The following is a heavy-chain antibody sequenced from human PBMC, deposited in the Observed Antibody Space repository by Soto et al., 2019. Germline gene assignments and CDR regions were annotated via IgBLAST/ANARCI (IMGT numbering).Heavy chain of an antibody. CDR1: GFRFSDQY. CDR3: ATDPYYYASAF. CDR2: ISGGATTT. Sequence: GGSLRLSCAASGFRFSDQYMTWIRQAPGKGLEWVSKISGGATTTYYADSVKGRFTVSRDNAKNSLYLQMNSLRAEDTAVYYCATDPYYYASAFWGQGTLVTVSS. D-gene: IGHD3-10*01. J-gene: IGHJ4*02. V-gene: IGHV3-11*01.